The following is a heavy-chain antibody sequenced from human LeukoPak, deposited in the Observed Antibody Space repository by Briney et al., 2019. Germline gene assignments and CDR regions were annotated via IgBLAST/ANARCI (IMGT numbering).Heavy chain of an antibody. CDR2: ISYDGSNK. J-gene: IGHJ4*02. CDR3: AKDPRGIAVAGSFLDY. Sequence: GGSLRLSCAASGFTFSSYGMHWVRQAPGKGLEWVAVISYDGSNKYYADSVKGRFTISRDNSKNTLYLQMNSLRAEDTAVYYCAKDPRGIAVAGSFLDYWGQGTLVTVSS. V-gene: IGHV3-30*18. CDR1: GFTFSSYG. D-gene: IGHD6-19*01.